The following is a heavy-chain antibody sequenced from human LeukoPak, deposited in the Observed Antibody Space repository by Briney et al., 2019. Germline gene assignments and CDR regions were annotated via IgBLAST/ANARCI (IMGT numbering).Heavy chain of an antibody. CDR2: INAGNGNT. V-gene: IGHV1-3*01. CDR3: ARAPVVATITD. J-gene: IGHJ4*02. Sequence: ASVKVSCKASGYDFTSYAMHWVRQAPGQRLEWMGWINAGNGNTKYSQKFQDRVTVTRDTSTSTAYMELSSLRSEDTAVYYCARAPVVATITDWGQGTLVTVSS. D-gene: IGHD5-12*01. CDR1: GYDFTSYA.